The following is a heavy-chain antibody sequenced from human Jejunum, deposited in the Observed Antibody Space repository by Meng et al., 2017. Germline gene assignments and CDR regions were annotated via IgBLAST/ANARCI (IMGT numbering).Heavy chain of an antibody. D-gene: IGHD5-18*01. CDR1: GYTFTNYA. CDR3: ARDMYSYGYYDY. CDR2: INTNTGKP. Sequence: QVQLVQSGSEVKRPGASVKVSCKSSGYTFTNYAINWVRQAPGQGLQWMGRINTNTGKPTYAQDFTGRFVFSLDTSVTTAYLEISSLEAEDTATYYCARDMYSYGYYDYWGQGTLVTVSS. V-gene: IGHV7-4-1*02. J-gene: IGHJ4*02.